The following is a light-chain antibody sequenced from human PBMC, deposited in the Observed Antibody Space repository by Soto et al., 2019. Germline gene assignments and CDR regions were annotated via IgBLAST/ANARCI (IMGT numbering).Light chain of an antibody. V-gene: IGKV3-20*01. J-gene: IGKJ1*01. Sequence: EIELTQSPGTLSLSPGERATLSCRASQSVSSGFLAWYQQKPGQAPRLLIYAASARATGIPDRFSGSGSGTDFTLTVSRLEPEDFAVYYCQQYHNSPRTFGQGTKVDIK. CDR1: QSVSSGF. CDR3: QQYHNSPRT. CDR2: AAS.